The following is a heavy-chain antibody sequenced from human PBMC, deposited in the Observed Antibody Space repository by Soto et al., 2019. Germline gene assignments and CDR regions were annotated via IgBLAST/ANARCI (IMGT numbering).Heavy chain of an antibody. D-gene: IGHD6-6*01. Sequence: GGSLRLSCVASGFTFSSYAMHWVRQAPGKGLEWVAVISYDGSNKYYADSVKGRFTISRDNSKNTLYLQMNSLRAEDTAVYYCARELYFRRNVEAARSFDYWGQGTLVTVSS. CDR1: GFTFSSYA. CDR3: ARELYFRRNVEAARSFDY. J-gene: IGHJ4*02. V-gene: IGHV3-30-3*01. CDR2: ISYDGSNK.